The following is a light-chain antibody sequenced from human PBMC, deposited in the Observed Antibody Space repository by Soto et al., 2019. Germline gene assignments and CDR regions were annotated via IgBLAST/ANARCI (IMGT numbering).Light chain of an antibody. CDR3: QQYNSYRA. Sequence: QSASVGDRVTITCRASQSIDTWLAWHQQKPGQVPKLLISKASSLESGVPPRFSGSGSGTEFTLTISSLQPDDSATYYCQQYNSYRAFGQGTKVDIK. J-gene: IGKJ1*01. CDR2: KAS. V-gene: IGKV1-5*03. CDR1: QSIDTW.